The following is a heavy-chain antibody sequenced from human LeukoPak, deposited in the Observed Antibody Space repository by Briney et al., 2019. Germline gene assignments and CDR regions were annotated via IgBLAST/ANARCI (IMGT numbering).Heavy chain of an antibody. CDR3: ARHIAAAGFDY. CDR1: GFTFSSYA. CDR2: ISSNGGST. Sequence: PGGSLRLSCAASGFTFSSYAMHWVRQAPGKGLEYVSAISSNGGSTYYANSVKGRFTISRDNSKNTLYLQMGSLRAEDMAVYYCARHIAAAGFDYWGQGTLVTVPS. J-gene: IGHJ4*02. V-gene: IGHV3-64*01. D-gene: IGHD6-13*01.